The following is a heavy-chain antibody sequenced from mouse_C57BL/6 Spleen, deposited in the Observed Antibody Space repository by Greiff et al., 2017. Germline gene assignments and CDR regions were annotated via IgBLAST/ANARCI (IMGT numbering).Heavy chain of an antibody. CDR3: AYYGSSYHYAMDY. CDR1: GYTFTSYW. J-gene: IGHJ4*01. D-gene: IGHD1-1*01. CDR2: IYPGSGST. Sequence: QVQLQQPGAELVKPGASVKMSCKASGYTFTSYWITWVKQRPGQGLEWIGDIYPGSGSTNYHEKFKSKATLTVDTSSSTAYMQLSSLTSEDSAVYYCAYYGSSYHYAMDYWGQGTSVTVSS. V-gene: IGHV1-55*01.